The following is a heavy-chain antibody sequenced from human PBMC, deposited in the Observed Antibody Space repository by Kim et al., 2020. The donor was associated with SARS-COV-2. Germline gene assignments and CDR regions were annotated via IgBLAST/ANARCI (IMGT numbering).Heavy chain of an antibody. V-gene: IGHV1-69*13. CDR3: ASLRGGSGYYDGTGWFDP. CDR2: IIPIFGTA. Sequence: SVKVSCKASGGTFSSYAISWVRQAPGQGLEWMGGIIPIFGTANYAQKFQGRVTITADESTSTAYMELSSLRSEDTAVYYCASLRGGSGYYDGTGWFDPWGQGTLVTVSS. J-gene: IGHJ5*02. CDR1: GGTFSSYA. D-gene: IGHD3-22*01.